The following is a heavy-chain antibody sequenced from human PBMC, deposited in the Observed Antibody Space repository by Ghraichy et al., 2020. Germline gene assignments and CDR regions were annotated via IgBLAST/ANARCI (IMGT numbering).Heavy chain of an antibody. J-gene: IGHJ6*02. V-gene: IGHV3-9*01. CDR3: AKDRYCSSTSCYTIYDFSGMDV. Sequence: GGSLRLSCAASGFTFDDYAMHWVRQAPGKGLEWVSGISWNSGSIGYADSVKGRFTISRDNAKNSLYLQMNSLRAEDTALYYCAKDRYCSSTSCYTIYDFSGMDVWGQGTTVTVSS. D-gene: IGHD2-2*02. CDR1: GFTFDDYA. CDR2: ISWNSGSI.